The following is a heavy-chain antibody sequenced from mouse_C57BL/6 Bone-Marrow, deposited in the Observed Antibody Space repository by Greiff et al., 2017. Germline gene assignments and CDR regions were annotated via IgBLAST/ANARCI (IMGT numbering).Heavy chain of an antibody. CDR3: ARLFDY. CDR2: INTDGGST. V-gene: IGHV5-2*01. J-gene: IGHJ2*01. CDR1: DYAFPSHD. Sequence: EVKLMESGGGLVQPGASLKLSCESYDYAFPSHDMSWVRQTPGQRLELVAAINTDGGSTYYPDTMERRYIISRDNTKKTLYLQLSSLSSEDRALYYCARLFDYWGQGTTLTVSS.